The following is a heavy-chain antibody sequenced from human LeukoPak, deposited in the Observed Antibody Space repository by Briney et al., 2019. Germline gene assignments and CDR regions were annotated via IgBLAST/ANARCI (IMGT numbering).Heavy chain of an antibody. Sequence: GASVKVSCKASGYTFTGYYMHWVRQAPGQGLEWMGWINPNSGGTNYAQKFQGRVTMTRDTFISTAYMELSRLRSDDTAVYYCARDLVPGYGDYVGGNWGQGTLVTVSS. V-gene: IGHV1-2*02. CDR3: ARDLVPGYGDYVGGN. J-gene: IGHJ4*02. CDR1: GYTFTGYY. CDR2: INPNSGGT. D-gene: IGHD4-17*01.